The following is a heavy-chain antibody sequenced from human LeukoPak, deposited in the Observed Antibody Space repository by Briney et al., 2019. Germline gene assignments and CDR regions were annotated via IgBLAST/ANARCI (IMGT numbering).Heavy chain of an antibody. CDR1: GFTFSDYY. D-gene: IGHD2-21*02. CDR2: ISSSGSTI. CDR3: ARQLLDCGGDCYVVGNWFDP. V-gene: IGHV3-11*01. J-gene: IGHJ5*02. Sequence: WGSLRLSCAASGFTFSDYYMSWIRQAPGKGLEWVSYISSSGSTIYYADSVKGRFTISRDNAKNSLYLQMNSLRAEDTAVYYCARQLLDCGGDCYVVGNWFDPWGQGTLVTVSS.